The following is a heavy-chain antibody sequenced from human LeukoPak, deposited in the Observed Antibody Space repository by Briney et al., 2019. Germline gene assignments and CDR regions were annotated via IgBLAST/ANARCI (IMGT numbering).Heavy chain of an antibody. D-gene: IGHD3-16*01. J-gene: IGHJ4*02. CDR1: GFTFSNYW. CDR3: TRDTFGGDDF. Sequence: GGSLRLSCAASGFTFSNYWMHWVRQAPGKGLVWVSRINSDGSFTSYADSVKGRFTISRDNAKNTLYLQMNSLRAEDKAVYYCTRDTFGGDDFWGQGTLVTVSS. V-gene: IGHV3-74*01. CDR2: INSDGSFT.